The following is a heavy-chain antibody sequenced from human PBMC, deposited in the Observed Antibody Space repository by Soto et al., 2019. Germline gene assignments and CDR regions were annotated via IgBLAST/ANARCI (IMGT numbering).Heavy chain of an antibody. CDR3: ERTFEFWDRYSQFDS. V-gene: IGHV3-23*01. D-gene: IGHD3-3*01. CDR1: GFRFRDYA. Sequence: GGSLRLSCAGSGFRFRDYAMGWVRQAPGRGLEWVSFISDGGRSTYYADSVKGCFTISRDNSKNTLYLQLSSLRAEDTAVYFCERTFEFWDRYSQFDSWGQGTLVTVSS. CDR2: ISDGGRST. J-gene: IGHJ4*02.